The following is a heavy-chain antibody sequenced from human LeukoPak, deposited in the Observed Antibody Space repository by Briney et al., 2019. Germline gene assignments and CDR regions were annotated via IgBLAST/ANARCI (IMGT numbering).Heavy chain of an antibody. CDR2: ISGSGDNT. Sequence: GSLRLSCAASGFTFCGFAMSWVRRTPGKGLEWVSGISGSGDNTLYADSVKGRFTISRDNSKNTLYLEMNSLRAEDTAIYYCAKMKGHPLPKYYMDVWGQGTTVTVSS. V-gene: IGHV3-23*01. CDR1: GFTFCGFA. J-gene: IGHJ6*01. D-gene: IGHD1-26*01. CDR3: AKMKGHPLPKYYMDV.